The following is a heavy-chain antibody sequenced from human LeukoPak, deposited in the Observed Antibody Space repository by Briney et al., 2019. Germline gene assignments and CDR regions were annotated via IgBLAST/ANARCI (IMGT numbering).Heavy chain of an antibody. CDR3: ARADRVAAFSRAFDI. D-gene: IGHD2-15*01. CDR2: ISAYNGNT. J-gene: IGHJ3*02. Sequence: ASVKVSCKASGYTFTSYGISWVRQAPGQGLEWMGWISAYNGNTNYAQKLQGGVTMTTDTSTSTAYMELRSLRSDDTAVYYCARADRVAAFSRAFDIWGQGTMVTVSS. CDR1: GYTFTSYG. V-gene: IGHV1-18*01.